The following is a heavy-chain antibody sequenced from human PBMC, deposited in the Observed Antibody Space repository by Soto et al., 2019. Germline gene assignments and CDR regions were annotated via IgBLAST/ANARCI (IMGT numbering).Heavy chain of an antibody. Sequence: ASVNVSCKASGYTFASYYMHWVRQAPGQGLEWMGIINPSGGSTSYAQKFQGRVTMTRDTSTSTVYMELSSLRSEDTAVYYCARRPIEDIVVVVAATSLDFGIDVWG. CDR3: ARRPIEDIVVVVAATSLDFGIDV. V-gene: IGHV1-46*01. CDR2: INPSGGST. D-gene: IGHD2-15*01. CDR1: GYTFASYY. J-gene: IGHJ6*02.